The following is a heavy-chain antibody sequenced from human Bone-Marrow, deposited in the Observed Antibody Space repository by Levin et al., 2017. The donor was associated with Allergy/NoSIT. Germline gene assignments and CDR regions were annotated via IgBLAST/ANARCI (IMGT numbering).Heavy chain of an antibody. D-gene: IGHD4-17*01. CDR1: GYTFTGYY. CDR2: INPNSGGT. Sequence: GASVKVSCKASGYTFTGYYMHWVRQAPGQGLEWMGRINPNSGGTNYAQKFQGRVTMTRDTSISTAYMELSRLRSDDTAVYYRARSGPYGDCSFDYWGQGTLVTVSS. J-gene: IGHJ4*02. V-gene: IGHV1-2*06. CDR3: ARSGPYGDCSFDY.